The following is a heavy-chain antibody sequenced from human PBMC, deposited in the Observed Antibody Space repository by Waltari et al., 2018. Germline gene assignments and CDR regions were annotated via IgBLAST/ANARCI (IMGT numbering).Heavy chain of an antibody. V-gene: IGHV1-69*05. D-gene: IGHD3-3*01. CDR1: GGTFSSYA. J-gene: IGHJ4*02. CDR2: IIPIFGTA. CDR3: ARTGYDFWSGYPFDY. Sequence: QVQLVQSGAEVKKPGSSVKVSCKASGGTFSSYAISWVRQAPGQGLEWMGGIIPIFGTANYAQKFQGRVTITRNTSISTAYMELSSLRSEDTAVYYCARTGYDFWSGYPFDYWGQGTLVTVSS.